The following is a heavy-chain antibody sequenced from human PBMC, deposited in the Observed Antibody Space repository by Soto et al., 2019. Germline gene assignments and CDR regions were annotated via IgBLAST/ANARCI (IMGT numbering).Heavy chain of an antibody. D-gene: IGHD3-9*01. CDR2: IIPILGIA. CDR3: AMTLYDILTGYYRAYFDY. Sequence: SVKVSCKASGGTFSSYTISWVRQAPGQGLEWMGRIIPILGIANYAQKFQGRVTITADKSTSTAYMELSSLRSEDTAVYYCAMTLYDILTGYYRAYFDYWGQGTLVTVSS. V-gene: IGHV1-69*02. J-gene: IGHJ4*02. CDR1: GGTFSSYT.